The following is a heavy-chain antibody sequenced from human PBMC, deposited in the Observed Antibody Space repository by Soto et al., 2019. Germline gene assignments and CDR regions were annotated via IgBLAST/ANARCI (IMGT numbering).Heavy chain of an antibody. Sequence: SETLSLTCTVSGGSISSYYWSWIRQPPGKGLEWIGYIYYSGSTNYNPSLKSRVTMSVDTSKNQFSLKLSSLTAADTAIYYCARANWFFDYWGQGTLVTVSS. V-gene: IGHV4-59*01. D-gene: IGHD7-27*01. J-gene: IGHJ4*02. CDR2: IYYSGST. CDR1: GGSISSYY. CDR3: ARANWFFDY.